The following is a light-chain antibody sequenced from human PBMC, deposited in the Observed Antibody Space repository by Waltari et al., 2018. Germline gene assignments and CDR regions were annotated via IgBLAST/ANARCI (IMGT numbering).Light chain of an antibody. CDR1: QSVSSN. J-gene: IGKJ1*01. CDR2: GGS. V-gene: IGKV3-15*01. Sequence: EIVMAQSTPTLSVSPGERAPLSYRASQSVSSNLAWCQQKPAEAPTLLLYGGSTRATGSPARCSGSGSGTEFTLTISSLQADDFAVYYCQQYNNWPPWTFGQGTKVEIK. CDR3: QQYNNWPPWT.